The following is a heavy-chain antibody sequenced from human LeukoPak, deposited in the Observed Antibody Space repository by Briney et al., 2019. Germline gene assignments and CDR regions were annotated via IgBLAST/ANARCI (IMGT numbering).Heavy chain of an antibody. CDR3: AREAPHYYDSSGQGLN. V-gene: IGHV4-59*01. J-gene: IGHJ4*02. CDR1: GGSISSYY. CDR2: IYYSGST. D-gene: IGHD3-22*01. Sequence: SETLSLTCTVSGGSISSYYWSWIRQPPGKGLEWIGYIYYSGSTNYNPSLKSRVTISVDTSKNQFSLKLSSVTAADTAVYYCAREAPHYYDSSGQGLNWGQGTLVTVSS.